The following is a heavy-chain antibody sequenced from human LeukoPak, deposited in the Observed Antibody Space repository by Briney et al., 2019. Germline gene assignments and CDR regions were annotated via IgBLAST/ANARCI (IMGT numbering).Heavy chain of an antibody. V-gene: IGHV5-51*01. CDR3: ARPDCSGGSCYSFSAFGI. J-gene: IGHJ3*02. Sequence: GESLKISCKGSGYSFPTYWIGWVRQMPGEGLEWMGIIYPGDSDTRYSPSFQGQVTISADKSISTAYLQWSSLKASDTAMYYCARPDCSGGSCYSFSAFGIWGQGTMVTVSS. CDR1: GYSFPTYW. D-gene: IGHD2-15*01. CDR2: IYPGDSDT.